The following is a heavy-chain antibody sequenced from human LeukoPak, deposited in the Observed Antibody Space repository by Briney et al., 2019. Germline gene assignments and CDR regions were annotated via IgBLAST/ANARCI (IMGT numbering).Heavy chain of an antibody. CDR2: INPNSGGT. Sequence: ASVKVSCKASGYTFTGYYMHWVRQAPGQGLEWMGWINPNSGGTNYAQKFQGWVTMIRDTSISTAYMELSRLRSDDTAVYYCAREYSSSSYYYYGMDVWGQGTTVTVSS. J-gene: IGHJ6*02. CDR1: GYTFTGYY. CDR3: AREYSSSSYYYYGMDV. D-gene: IGHD6-6*01. V-gene: IGHV1-2*04.